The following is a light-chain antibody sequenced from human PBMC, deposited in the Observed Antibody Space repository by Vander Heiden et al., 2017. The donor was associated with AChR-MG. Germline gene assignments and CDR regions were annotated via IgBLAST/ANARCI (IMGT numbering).Light chain of an antibody. Sequence: DIQMTQSPSSLSASIGDRVTITCRASQSSSSYLNWYQQKPGKAPKLLIYAASSLQSGVPSRFSGSGSGTDFTLIISSLQPEDFATYYCQQSDSTPRTFGQGTKLEIK. CDR1: QSSSSY. J-gene: IGKJ2*01. V-gene: IGKV1-39*01. CDR2: AAS. CDR3: QQSDSTPRT.